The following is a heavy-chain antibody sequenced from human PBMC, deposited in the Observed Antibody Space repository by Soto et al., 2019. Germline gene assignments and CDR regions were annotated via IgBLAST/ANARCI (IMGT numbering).Heavy chain of an antibody. V-gene: IGHV4-31*03. CDR3: ARIPFNWSGYHTTYYYYGMDV. Sequence: SETLSLTCTVSGGSISSGGYYWSWIRQHPWKGLEWIGYIYYSGSTYYNPSLKSRVTISVDTSKNQFSLKLSSVTAADTAVYYCARIPFNWSGYHTTYYYYGMDVWGQGXTVTVYS. J-gene: IGHJ6*02. CDR2: IYYSGST. CDR1: GGSISSGGYY. D-gene: IGHD3-3*01.